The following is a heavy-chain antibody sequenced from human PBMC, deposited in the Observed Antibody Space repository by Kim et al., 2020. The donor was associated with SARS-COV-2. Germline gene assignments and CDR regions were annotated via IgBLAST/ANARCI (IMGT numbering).Heavy chain of an antibody. J-gene: IGHJ4*02. D-gene: IGHD6-19*01. V-gene: IGHV3-53*01. CDR3: ARSKSRSSGWYIVPTFPDY. Sequence: GRFTISRDNSKNTLYLQMNSLRAEDTAVYYCARSKSRSSGWYIVPTFPDYWGQGTLVTVSS.